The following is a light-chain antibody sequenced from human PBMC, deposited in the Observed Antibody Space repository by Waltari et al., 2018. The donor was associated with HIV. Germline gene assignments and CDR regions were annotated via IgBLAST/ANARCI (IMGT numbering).Light chain of an antibody. CDR3: QVWDSSDHVV. V-gene: IGLV3-21*02. J-gene: IGLJ2*01. CDR1: NFGRKN. Sequence: SYVLAPPPSVPAAPGPTARINCGGNNFGRKNLHWYQQKPGQAPVVVVSDDTDRPSGTPGRFAGSNSGNAATLTSSRVEAGDEADYHCQVWDSSDHVVFGGGTKLTVL. CDR2: DDT.